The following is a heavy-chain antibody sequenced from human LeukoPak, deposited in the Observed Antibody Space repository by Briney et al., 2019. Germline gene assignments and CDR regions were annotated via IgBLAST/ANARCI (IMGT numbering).Heavy chain of an antibody. CDR2: IKPNSGGT. CDR1: GYTFTGYY. J-gene: IGHJ4*02. D-gene: IGHD6-19*01. CDR3: ARGEEQWLVSPFDY. V-gene: IGHV1-2*02. Sequence: GASVKVSCKASGYTFTGYYMHWVRQAPGQGLEWMGWIKPNSGGTNYAQKFHGRVTMTRDTSISTAYMELSRLRSDDTAVYYCARGEEQWLVSPFDYWGQGTLVTVSS.